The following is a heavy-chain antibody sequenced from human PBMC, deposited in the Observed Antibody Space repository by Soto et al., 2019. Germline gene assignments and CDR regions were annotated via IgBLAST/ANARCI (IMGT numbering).Heavy chain of an antibody. CDR1: GYTFTSYA. Sequence: QVQLVQSGAEVKKPGASVKVSCKASGYTFTSYAMYWVRQAPGQRLEWMGWINAGNGNTKYSQKFQGRVTITRDKSTSKAYMELSILRSEDTAVYYCAREAMSGYSVFDYWGQGTLVTVSS. CDR3: AREAMSGYSVFDY. CDR2: INAGNGNT. D-gene: IGHD3-3*01. V-gene: IGHV1-3*01. J-gene: IGHJ4*02.